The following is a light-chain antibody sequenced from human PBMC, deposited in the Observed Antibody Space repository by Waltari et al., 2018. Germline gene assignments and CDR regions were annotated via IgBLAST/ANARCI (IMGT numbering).Light chain of an antibody. Sequence: ETVMTQSPATLSVSPGEGATLSCRASESVSTKLAWSQRKSGQAPRLLIYGASTRATGIPARFSGTGSGTEFTLTVSSLQSEDFALYYCQQYSNWPPTFGQGTKVDIK. J-gene: IGKJ1*01. CDR3: QQYSNWPPT. V-gene: IGKV3-15*01. CDR2: GAS. CDR1: ESVSTK.